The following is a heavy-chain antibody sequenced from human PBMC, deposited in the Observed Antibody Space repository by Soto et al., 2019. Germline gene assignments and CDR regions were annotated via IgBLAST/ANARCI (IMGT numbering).Heavy chain of an antibody. D-gene: IGHD3-22*01. CDR1: GFTFSSYG. CDR3: ARDIPGPSGYYPDY. Sequence: QVQLVESGGGVVQPGRSLRLSCAASGFTFSSYGMHWVRQAPGKGLEWVAVIWYDGSNKYYADSVKGRFTISRDNSKNALYLQMNSLRAEDTAVYYCARDIPGPSGYYPDYWGQGTLVTVSS. J-gene: IGHJ4*02. V-gene: IGHV3-33*01. CDR2: IWYDGSNK.